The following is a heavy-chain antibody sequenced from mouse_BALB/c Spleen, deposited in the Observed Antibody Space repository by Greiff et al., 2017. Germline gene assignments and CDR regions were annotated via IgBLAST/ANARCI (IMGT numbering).Heavy chain of an antibody. D-gene: IGHD1-1*01. J-gene: IGHJ2*01. CDR3: ARSGTTVVDFDY. CDR1: GYSFTGYF. CDR2: INPYNGDT. Sequence: EVQLQQSGPELVKPGASVKISCKASGYSFTGYFMNWVMQSHGKSLEWIGRINPYNGDTFYNQKFKGKATLTVDKSSSTAHMELRSLASEDSAVYYCARSGTTVVDFDYWGQGTTLTVSS. V-gene: IGHV1-20*02.